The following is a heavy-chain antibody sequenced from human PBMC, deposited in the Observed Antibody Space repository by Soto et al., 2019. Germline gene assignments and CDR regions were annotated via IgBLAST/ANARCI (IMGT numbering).Heavy chain of an antibody. CDR3: AARYCISNSCYRGLYY. J-gene: IGHJ4*02. Sequence: QVQLVESGGGVVQPGRSLRLSCAASGFTFSLFGMHWVRQAPGKGLEGVALIWHDGSNDYYADSVKGRFTISRDNSGNTLYLEMTSLSGEDTAVYYCAARYCISNSCYRGLYYWGQGALITVSS. CDR2: IWHDGSND. CDR1: GFTFSLFG. D-gene: IGHD2-2*02. V-gene: IGHV3-33*01.